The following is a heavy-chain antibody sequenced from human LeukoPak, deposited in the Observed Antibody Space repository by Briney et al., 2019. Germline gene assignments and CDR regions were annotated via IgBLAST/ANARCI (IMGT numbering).Heavy chain of an antibody. CDR1: GFPFSSYP. CDR2: ITASGDST. Sequence: PGGSLRLSCAGSGFPFSSYPISWVRQPPGKGLEWVSAITASGDSTYSADSVKGRFTISRDNAKNTLYLQMNSLSAEDTAVYYCVRAVRGDYWGQGTLVTVSS. J-gene: IGHJ4*02. D-gene: IGHD6-6*01. V-gene: IGHV3-23*01. CDR3: VRAVRGDY.